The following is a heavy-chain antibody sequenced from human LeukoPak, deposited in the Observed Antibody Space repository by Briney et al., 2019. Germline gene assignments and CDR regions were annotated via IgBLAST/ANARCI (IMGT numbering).Heavy chain of an antibody. V-gene: IGHV3-7*04. CDR3: ARGGTTKVTY. J-gene: IGHJ4*02. CDR1: GFTFSTFW. Sequence: GGSLRLSCEASGFTFSTFWVTWVRQAPGRGLEWVANIHPGGSEKYYVDSGKGRFTISRDNAKNSLYLQMNSLRAEDTAVYYCARGGTTKVTYWGQGTLVTVSS. D-gene: IGHD2-21*02. CDR2: IHPGGSEK.